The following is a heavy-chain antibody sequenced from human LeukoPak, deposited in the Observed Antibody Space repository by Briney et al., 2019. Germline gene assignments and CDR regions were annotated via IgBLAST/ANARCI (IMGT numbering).Heavy chain of an antibody. CDR3: ARRLRFGAGIDY. CDR2: IYYSGNS. D-gene: IGHD3-10*01. J-gene: IGHJ4*02. V-gene: IGHV4-28*06. Sequence: SETLSLTCAVSGYSISSTNWWGWIRQPPGKGLEWIGYIYYSGNSNYNPSLKSRVTMSVDTSKNQFSLNLSSVTALDTAVYYCARRLRFGAGIDYWGQGTLVTVSS. CDR1: GYSISSTNW.